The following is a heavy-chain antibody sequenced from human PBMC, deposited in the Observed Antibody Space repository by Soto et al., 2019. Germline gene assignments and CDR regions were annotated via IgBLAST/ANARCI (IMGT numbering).Heavy chain of an antibody. D-gene: IGHD2-15*01. V-gene: IGHV1-69*01. CDR2: IIPIFGTA. CDR1: GGTFSSYA. J-gene: IGHJ5*02. CDR3: ASIPGYCSGGSCYWFDP. Sequence: QVQLVQSGAEVKKPGSSVKVSCKASGGTFSSYAISWVRQAPGQGLEWMGGIIPIFGTANYAQKFQGRVTITADESTSTAYMELGSLRSEDTAVYYCASIPGYCSGGSCYWFDPWGQGTLVTVSS.